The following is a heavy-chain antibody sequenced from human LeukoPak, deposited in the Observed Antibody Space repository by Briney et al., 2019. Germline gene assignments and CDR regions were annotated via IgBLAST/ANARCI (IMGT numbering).Heavy chain of an antibody. CDR1: GYTFTAYF. Sequence: AASVKVSCKASGYTFTAYFMHWVRQAPGQGPEWMGIINRSGGSTTYAQKFQGRFTMTTDTSTSTVYMELSSLRSEDTAVYYCARGDEWELLYIQSGGNPPGFHFWGQGTLVTVSS. CDR2: INRSGGST. J-gene: IGHJ4*02. CDR3: ARGDEWELLYIQSGGNPPGFHF. V-gene: IGHV1-46*01. D-gene: IGHD1-26*01.